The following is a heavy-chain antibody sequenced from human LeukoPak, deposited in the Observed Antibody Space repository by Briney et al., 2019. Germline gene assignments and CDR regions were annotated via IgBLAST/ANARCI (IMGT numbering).Heavy chain of an antibody. V-gene: IGHV1-2*02. CDR1: GYTFTGYY. J-gene: IGHJ5*02. Sequence: ASVKVSCKASGYTFTGYYMHWVRQAPGQGLEWMGWVNPNSGGTNYAQKFQGRVTMTSDTSISTANMELSRLTSDDTAVYYCARDRYGDYGGWFDPWGQGTLVTVSS. D-gene: IGHD4-17*01. CDR3: ARDRYGDYGGWFDP. CDR2: VNPNSGGT.